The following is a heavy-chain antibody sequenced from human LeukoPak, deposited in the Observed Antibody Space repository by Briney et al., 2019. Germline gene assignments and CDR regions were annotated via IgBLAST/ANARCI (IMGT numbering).Heavy chain of an antibody. V-gene: IGHV4-59*01. CDR2: IYYSWST. Sequence: SETMSLTCTVYGGSIISYYWSWIRQPPGKGLEWIGYIYYSWSTNYKPYLKSRVTISVDTSKNQFSLKLSSVTAADTAVYYCARERGYGGGLHAFDIWGEGTMVTVSS. CDR3: ARERGYGGGLHAFDI. CDR1: GGSIISYY. J-gene: IGHJ3*02. D-gene: IGHD4-23*01.